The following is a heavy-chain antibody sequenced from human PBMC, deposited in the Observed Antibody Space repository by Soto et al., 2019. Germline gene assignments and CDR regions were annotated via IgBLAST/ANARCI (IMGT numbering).Heavy chain of an antibody. D-gene: IGHD3-22*01. CDR2: XTVXTXXX. J-gene: IGHJ4*02. CDR1: GFIFTSSS. CDR3: AAGDSSGYYGG. V-gene: IGHV1-58*01. Sequence: SVKVSCKASGFIFTSSSVQLVRQARGQRLEWXGXXTVXTXXXNXXXXFQERVTITRDMSTSTAYMELSNLRSEDTAVYYCAAGDSSGYYGGWGQGTQVTVSS.